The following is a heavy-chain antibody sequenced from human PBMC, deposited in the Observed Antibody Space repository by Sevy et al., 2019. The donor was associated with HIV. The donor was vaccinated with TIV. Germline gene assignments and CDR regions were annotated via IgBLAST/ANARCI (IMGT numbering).Heavy chain of an antibody. J-gene: IGHJ6*03. CDR1: GYTFTSYY. D-gene: IGHD4-17*01. V-gene: IGHV1-46*01. CDR2: INPSGGST. CDR3: AITDYGDYLDYWYMDV. Sequence: ASVKVYCKASGYTFTSYYMHWVRQAPGQGLEWMGIINPSGGSTSYAQKFQGRVTMTRDTSTSTVYMELSSLRSEDTAVYYCAITDYGDYLDYWYMDVWGKGTTVTVSS.